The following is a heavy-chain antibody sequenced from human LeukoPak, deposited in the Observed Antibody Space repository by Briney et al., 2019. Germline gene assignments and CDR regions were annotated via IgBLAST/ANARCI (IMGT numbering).Heavy chain of an antibody. J-gene: IGHJ5*02. CDR3: ARGVLRRGVRGVMRKNWFDP. D-gene: IGHD3-10*01. CDR2: INHSGST. CDR1: GGSFSGYY. Sequence: SETLSLTCAVYGGSFSGYYWSWIRQPPGKGLEWIGEINHSGSTNYNPSLKSRVTISVDTSKNQFSLKLSSVTAADTAVYYCARGVLRRGVRGVMRKNWFDPWGQGTLVTVSS. V-gene: IGHV4-34*01.